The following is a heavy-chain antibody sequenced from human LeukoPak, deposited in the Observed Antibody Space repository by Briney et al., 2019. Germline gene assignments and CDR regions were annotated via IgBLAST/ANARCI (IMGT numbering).Heavy chain of an antibody. J-gene: IGHJ3*02. CDR3: ARDPNGDYIGAFDI. D-gene: IGHD4-17*01. CDR1: GFTFNSYA. CDR2: IRGSGGGT. V-gene: IGHV3-23*01. Sequence: QPGGSRRLSCAVSGFTFNSYAMLWVRQAPGKGPEWVSAIRGSGGGTEYADSVKGRFTISRDNSKNTLYLQMNSLRAEDTAVYYCARDPNGDYIGAFDILGQGTMVTVSS.